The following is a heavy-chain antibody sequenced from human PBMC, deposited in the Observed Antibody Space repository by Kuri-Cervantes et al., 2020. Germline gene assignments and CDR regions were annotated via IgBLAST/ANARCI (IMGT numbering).Heavy chain of an antibody. CDR1: GYTFTSYG. J-gene: IGHJ3*02. Sequence: ASVKVSCKASGYTFTSYGIGWVRQAPGQGLEWMGWISAYNGDTNYAQKFQGRVTMTRDTSISTAYMELSRLRSDDTAVYYCAREGNDAFDIWGQGTMVTVSS. D-gene: IGHD4-23*01. CDR2: ISAYNGDT. CDR3: AREGNDAFDI. V-gene: IGHV1-18*01.